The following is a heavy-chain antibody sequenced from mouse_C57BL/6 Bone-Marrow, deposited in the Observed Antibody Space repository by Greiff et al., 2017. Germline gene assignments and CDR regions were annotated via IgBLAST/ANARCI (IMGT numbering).Heavy chain of an antibody. Sequence: EVMLVESGGDLVKPGGSLKLSCAASGFTFSSYGMSWVRQTPDKRLEWVATISSGGSYTYYPACVKGRFTISRDNANNTLYLKMRNLKSEDTAMYYWARHKDIYYESVDDWGQGTTLTVSS. CDR3: ARHKDIYYESVDD. J-gene: IGHJ2*01. CDR1: GFTFSSYG. CDR2: ISSGGSYT. V-gene: IGHV5-6*01. D-gene: IGHD2-4*01.